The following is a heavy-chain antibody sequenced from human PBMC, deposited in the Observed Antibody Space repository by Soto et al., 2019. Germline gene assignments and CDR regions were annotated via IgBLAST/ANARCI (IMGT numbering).Heavy chain of an antibody. V-gene: IGHV3-48*03. J-gene: IGHJ4*02. CDR3: ARGYDAGCHFGY. CDR1: GFTFSRDE. D-gene: IGHD1-20*01. CDR2: IQNHGSST. Sequence: EVQLVESGGGLVQPGGSLRLSCEASGFTFSRDEMNWVRQAPGKGLEWIAYIQNHGSSTHYADSVKGRFTISRDNAKNTLYLQMSRLTAEDTAIYYCARGYDAGCHFGYWGQGVLVTVSS.